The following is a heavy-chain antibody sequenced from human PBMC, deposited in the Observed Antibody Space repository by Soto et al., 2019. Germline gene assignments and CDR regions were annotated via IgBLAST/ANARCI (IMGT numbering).Heavy chain of an antibody. V-gene: IGHV3-21*01. CDR3: ATDPFGGGDSEWFDP. CDR2: ISGSGRDI. CDR1: GFTFNEYT. J-gene: IGHJ5*02. D-gene: IGHD2-21*02. Sequence: PGGSLRLSCAASGFTFNEYTMNWVRQAPGEGLEWVSSISGSGRDIYYADSVKGRFTVSRSNAKNSLYLQMNSLRAEDTAMYYCATDPFGGGDSEWFDPWGQGTLVTVSS.